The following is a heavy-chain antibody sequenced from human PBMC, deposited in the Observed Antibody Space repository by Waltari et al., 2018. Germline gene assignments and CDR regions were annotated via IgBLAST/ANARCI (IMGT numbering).Heavy chain of an antibody. CDR1: GGSISSSSYY. CDR2: IYYSGST. V-gene: IGHV4-39*01. J-gene: IGHJ6*02. Sequence: QLQLQESGPGLVKPSETLSLTCTVSGGSISSSSYYWGWIRQPPGKGLEWIGSIYYSGSTYYNPSLKSRVTISVDTSKNQFSLKLSSVTDADTAVYYCARQNYSSSWENYYYYGMDVWGQGTTVTVSS. D-gene: IGHD6-13*01. CDR3: ARQNYSSSWENYYYYGMDV.